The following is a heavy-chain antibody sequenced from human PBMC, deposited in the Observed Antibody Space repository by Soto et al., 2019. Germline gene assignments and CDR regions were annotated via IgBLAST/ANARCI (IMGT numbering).Heavy chain of an antibody. Sequence: ASVKVSCKASGYTFTGYYMHWVRQAPGQGLEWMGWINPNSGGTNYAQKFQGWVTMTRDTSISTAYMELSRLRSDDTAVYYCARVGASGSGSYYNVGYFDYWGQGTLVTVSS. V-gene: IGHV1-2*04. J-gene: IGHJ4*02. CDR1: GYTFTGYY. CDR2: INPNSGGT. CDR3: ARVGASGSGSYYNVGYFDY. D-gene: IGHD3-10*01.